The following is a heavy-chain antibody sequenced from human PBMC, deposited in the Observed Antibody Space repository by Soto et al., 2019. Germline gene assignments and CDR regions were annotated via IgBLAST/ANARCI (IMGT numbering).Heavy chain of an antibody. CDR1: GYSFTSYW. CDR2: IDPSDSYT. CDR3: AREGYYYDSNGYYGYYYYGMDV. V-gene: IGHV5-10-1*01. J-gene: IGHJ6*02. Sequence: PGESLKISCKGSGYSFTSYWISWVRQMPGKGLEWMGRIDPSDSYTNYSPSFQGHVTISADKSISTAYLQWSSLKASDTAMYYCAREGYYYDSNGYYGYYYYGMDVWGQGTTVIVSS. D-gene: IGHD3-22*01.